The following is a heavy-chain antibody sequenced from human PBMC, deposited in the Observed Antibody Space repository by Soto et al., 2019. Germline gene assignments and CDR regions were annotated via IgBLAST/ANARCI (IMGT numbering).Heavy chain of an antibody. Sequence: GSLRVSCAASVFTCSSYSMHWVRQAPGKGLEWVAAMSYDGNSKYFADSVKGRFTISRDNSKNTLSLQMNSLGAEDSAVYYCARGRTVRDHDDFDLWGQGTLVTVSS. CDR1: VFTCSSYS. D-gene: IGHD2-21*01. CDR3: ARGRTVRDHDDFDL. J-gene: IGHJ4*02. V-gene: IGHV3-30-3*01. CDR2: MSYDGNSK.